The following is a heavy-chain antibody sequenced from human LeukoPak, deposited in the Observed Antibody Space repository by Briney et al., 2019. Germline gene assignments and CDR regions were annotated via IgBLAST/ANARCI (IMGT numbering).Heavy chain of an antibody. CDR2: ITGDGSDI. CDR3: ARDAYTTTSNWLDP. CDR1: GFTLNKYW. V-gene: IGHV3-74*01. D-gene: IGHD4-17*01. J-gene: IGHJ5*02. Sequence: PGGSLGLSCEASGFTLNKYWMHWVRQAPGKGLVWVSRITGDGSDIAYADSVKGRFTVSRDDAKNTLFLQMTSLRVEDTAIYYCARDAYTTTSNWLDPWGQGTLVTVSS.